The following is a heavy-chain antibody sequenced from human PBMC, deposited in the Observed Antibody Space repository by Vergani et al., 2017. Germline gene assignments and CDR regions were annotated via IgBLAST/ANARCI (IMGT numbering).Heavy chain of an antibody. V-gene: IGHV2-70*01. CDR2: IDWDDDK. D-gene: IGHD3-3*01. Sequence: QVTLRESGPALVKPTQTLTLTCTFSGFSLNTSGMCVSWIRQPPGKALEWLALIDWDDDKYYSISLKTRLSISKDTSKNQVVLTMTNMDPVDTATYYCARAHYDFWVLLDSWGQGTLVTVSS. J-gene: IGHJ4*02. CDR1: GFSLNTSGMC. CDR3: ARAHYDFWVLLDS.